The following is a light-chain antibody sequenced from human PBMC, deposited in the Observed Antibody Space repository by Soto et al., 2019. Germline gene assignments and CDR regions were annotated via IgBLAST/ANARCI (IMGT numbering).Light chain of an antibody. CDR2: GAS. V-gene: IGKV3-15*01. Sequence: IVMTQSPATLSLSPGERATLSCRASQSVGTNLAWYHQKPGQAPRLLISGASTRATGVPARFTGSGSGTEFTLTISSLQSEDFAVYYCKKYYNWPPTFGRGTKVEIK. CDR3: KKYYNWPPT. CDR1: QSVGTN. J-gene: IGKJ1*01.